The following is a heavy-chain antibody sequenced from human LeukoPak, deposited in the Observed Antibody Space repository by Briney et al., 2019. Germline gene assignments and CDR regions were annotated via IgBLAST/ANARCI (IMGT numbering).Heavy chain of an antibody. V-gene: IGHV4-4*07. Sequence: SETLSLTCTVSGGSISSYYWSCIRQPAGKGLEWIGRIYTSGSTNYNPSLKSRVTMSVDTSKNQFSLKLSSVTAADTAVYYCARLITIFGEGDAFDIWGQGTMVTVSS. J-gene: IGHJ3*02. CDR2: IYTSGST. D-gene: IGHD3-3*01. CDR1: GGSISSYY. CDR3: ARLITIFGEGDAFDI.